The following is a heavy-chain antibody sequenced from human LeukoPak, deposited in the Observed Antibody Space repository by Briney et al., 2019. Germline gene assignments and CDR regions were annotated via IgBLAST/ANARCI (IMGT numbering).Heavy chain of an antibody. V-gene: IGHV4-39*07. CDR2: IYYYGST. J-gene: IGHJ4*02. CDR3: VRVYIYGRSYFDY. D-gene: IGHD5-18*01. Sequence: SETLSLTCTVSGDSVTSSSYSWGWIRQSPGKGLEWIGTIYYYGSTNYNPSLKSRVTISVDTSKNQFSLHLTSVTAADTAVYYCVRVYIYGRSYFDYWGQGTLVTVSS. CDR1: GDSVTSSSYS.